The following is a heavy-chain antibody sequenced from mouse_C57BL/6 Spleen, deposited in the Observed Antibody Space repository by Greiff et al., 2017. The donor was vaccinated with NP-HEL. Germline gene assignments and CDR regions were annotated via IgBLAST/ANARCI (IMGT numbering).Heavy chain of an antibody. J-gene: IGHJ2*01. CDR2: IHPNSGST. V-gene: IGHV1-64*01. D-gene: IGHD2-12*01. Sequence: QVQLQQPGAELVKPGASVKLSCKASGYTFTSYWMHWVKQRPGQGLEWIGMIHPNSGSTNYNEKFKSKATLTVDKSSSTAYMQLISLTSEDSAVYYCAKERDSHFDYWGQGTTLTVSS. CDR1: GYTFTSYW. CDR3: AKERDSHFDY.